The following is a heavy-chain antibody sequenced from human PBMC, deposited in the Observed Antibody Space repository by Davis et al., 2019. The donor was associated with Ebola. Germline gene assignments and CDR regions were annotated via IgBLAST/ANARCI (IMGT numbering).Heavy chain of an antibody. D-gene: IGHD3-10*01. CDR1: GFTFSDYY. CDR3: ARGDSGSYYNPKRTYYYYGMDV. J-gene: IGHJ6*02. CDR2: ISSSGSTI. V-gene: IGHV3-11*04. Sequence: GESLKISCAASGFTFSDYYMSWIRQAPGKGLEWVSYISSSGSTIYYADSVKGRFTISRDNSKNTLYLQMNSLRAEDTAVYYCARGDSGSYYNPKRTYYYYGMDVWGQGTTVTVSS.